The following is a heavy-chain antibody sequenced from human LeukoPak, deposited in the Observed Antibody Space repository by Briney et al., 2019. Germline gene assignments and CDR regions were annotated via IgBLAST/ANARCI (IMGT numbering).Heavy chain of an antibody. CDR1: GLTFSVYY. J-gene: IGHJ4*02. CDR3: ARDLHSSGWSPYYFDY. CDR2: ISSISSYT. V-gene: IGHV3-11*06. Sequence: GGSLTLSCAASGLTFSVYYMSWIRQAPGKGLGWVSYISSISSYTNYADSVKGRLTISRDNAKNSLYLQMNSLRAEDTAVYYCARDLHSSGWSPYYFDYGGQGTLVTVPS. D-gene: IGHD6-19*01.